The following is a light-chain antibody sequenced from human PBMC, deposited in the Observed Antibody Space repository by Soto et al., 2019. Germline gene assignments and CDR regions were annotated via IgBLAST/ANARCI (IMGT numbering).Light chain of an antibody. CDR2: AAS. V-gene: IGKV1-39*01. CDR3: QQSYSSLPIT. J-gene: IGKJ5*01. Sequence: DIEMTQSPSSVSASVGDRVTITCRASQIISSHLNWYQQKPEKAPKLLIYAASSLQSGVPTRFSGIGSGTDFSLTISSLPPADFATYYCQQSYSSLPITFGQGTRLEIK. CDR1: QIISSH.